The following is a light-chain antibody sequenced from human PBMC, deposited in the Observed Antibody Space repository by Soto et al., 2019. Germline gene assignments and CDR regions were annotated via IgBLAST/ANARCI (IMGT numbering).Light chain of an antibody. Sequence: DIVMTQSPDSLAVSLGERATMNCKCSRSVLYKWKNKNHLAWYQQKPGQPPQLIIYWASTRESGVPERFSGSGSGTDFTLTISSLEAEDVAFYWCQQYFDVPFTFGGGTKVEI. CDR1: RSVLYKWKNKNH. V-gene: IGKV4-1*01. CDR3: QQYFDVPFT. J-gene: IGKJ4*01. CDR2: WAS.